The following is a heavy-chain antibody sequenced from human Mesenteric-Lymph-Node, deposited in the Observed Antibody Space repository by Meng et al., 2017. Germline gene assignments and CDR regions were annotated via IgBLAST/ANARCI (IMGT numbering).Heavy chain of an antibody. V-gene: IGHV1-3*04. Sequence: QSHLRQSWAEVKKPSHSVKISCRASGYTFLASAVQWVRQAPGQRLEWMGRINSDNGDTNYSQRFQDRVNISRDTSATTAYMELSSLRSEDTAVYYCATGPEIVSTLDFWGQGTLVTVSS. J-gene: IGHJ4*02. CDR3: ATGPEIVSTLDF. CDR2: INSDNGDT. CDR1: GYTFLASA. D-gene: IGHD3-16*02.